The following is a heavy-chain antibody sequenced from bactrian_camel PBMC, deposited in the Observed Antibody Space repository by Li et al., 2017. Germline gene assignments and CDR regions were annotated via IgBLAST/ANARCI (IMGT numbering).Heavy chain of an antibody. CDR2: ISSGGTT. J-gene: IGHJ6*01. CDR3: TLTYATRADFGY. CDR1: GFTFSSSG. V-gene: IGHV3S40*01. Sequence: VQLVESGGGLVQPGGSLRLSCAASGFTFSSSGMSWVRQAPGKGLEWVSSISSGGTTAYAESVKGRFTISRDDAKNTVYLQLNSLKTEDTALYYCTLTYATRADFGYWGQGTQVTVS. D-gene: IGHD1*01.